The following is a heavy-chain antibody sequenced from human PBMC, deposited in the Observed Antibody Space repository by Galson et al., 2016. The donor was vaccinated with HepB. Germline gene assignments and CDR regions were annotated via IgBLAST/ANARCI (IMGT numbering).Heavy chain of an antibody. CDR1: GFSGSSNY. CDR3: AREAIAAAGTHDAFDI. Sequence: SLRLSCAASGFSGSSNYIIWVRQAPGKGLEWVSAICSGGSTYYADAVKGHFTVSRDNPKNTVYLQMNSLRAEDTAVYYCAREAIAAAGTHDAFDIWGQGTMVTVCS. CDR2: ICSGGST. J-gene: IGHJ3*02. D-gene: IGHD6-13*01. V-gene: IGHV3-53*01.